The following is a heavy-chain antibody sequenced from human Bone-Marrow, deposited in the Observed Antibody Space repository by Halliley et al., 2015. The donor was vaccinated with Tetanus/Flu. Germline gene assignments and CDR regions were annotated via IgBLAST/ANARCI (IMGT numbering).Heavy chain of an antibody. V-gene: IGHV4-59*11. D-gene: IGHD3-3*01. Sequence: GLVKPSETLSLTCTVSGRSISSHYWNWIRQPPGKGLEWIGYIFYSGSTNYNPSLKSRVSISVDTSKNQFSLNLSSVTAADTAVYYCARGDFWSGCDSWGQGTLVTVSS. CDR2: IFYSGST. CDR1: GRSISSHY. CDR3: ARGDFWSGCDS. J-gene: IGHJ4*02.